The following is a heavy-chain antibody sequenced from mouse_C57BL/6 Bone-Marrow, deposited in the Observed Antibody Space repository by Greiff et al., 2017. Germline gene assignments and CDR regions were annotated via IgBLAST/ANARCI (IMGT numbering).Heavy chain of an antibody. D-gene: IGHD2-4*01. CDR1: GFTFSSYA. J-gene: IGHJ3*01. Sequence: EVKVVESGGGLVKPGGSLKLSCAASGFTFSSYAMSWVRQTPEKRLEWVATISDGGSYTYYPDNVKGRFTISRDTANNNLYLQMSHLKSEDTAMYYCARGGIRAWFAYWGQGTLVTVSA. CDR2: ISDGGSYT. CDR3: ARGGIRAWFAY. V-gene: IGHV5-4*03.